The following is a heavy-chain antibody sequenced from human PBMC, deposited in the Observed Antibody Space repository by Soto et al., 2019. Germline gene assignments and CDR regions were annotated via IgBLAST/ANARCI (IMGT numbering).Heavy chain of an antibody. D-gene: IGHD3-22*01. CDR3: ARQDYYDSSGWSGPFDY. V-gene: IGHV5-51*01. CDR1: GYSFTSYW. J-gene: IGHJ4*02. Sequence: GEPLKISCKGSGYSFTSYWIGWVRQMPGKGLEWMGIIYPGDSDTRYSPSFQGQVTISADKSISTAYLQWSSLKASDTAMYYCARQDYYDSSGWSGPFDYWGQGTLVTVSS. CDR2: IYPGDSDT.